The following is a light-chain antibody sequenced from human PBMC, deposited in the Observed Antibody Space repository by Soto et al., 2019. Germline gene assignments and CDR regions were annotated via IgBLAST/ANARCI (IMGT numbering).Light chain of an antibody. CDR3: QQSYSPPPA. Sequence: DIQMTQSPSSLSASVGDRVTVTCRSSQSIGSYLNWYQQEPGKAPKLLIYAASSLQSGVPSRFSGSVSGTDFTLTISSLQPEDFVTYYCQQSYSPPPAFGQGTKVEIK. CDR1: QSIGSY. CDR2: AAS. J-gene: IGKJ1*01. V-gene: IGKV1-39*01.